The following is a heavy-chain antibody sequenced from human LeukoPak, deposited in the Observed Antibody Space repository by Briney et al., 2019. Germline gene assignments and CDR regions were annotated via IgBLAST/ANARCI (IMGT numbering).Heavy chain of an antibody. CDR3: ARAYYYDSTAYYFDY. CDR1: GYTFTAYF. V-gene: IGHV1-2*06. CDR2: INPNSGDT. Sequence: ASVKVSCEASGYTFTAYFMHWGRQTPGQGLEWVGRINPNSGDTNFAQRFQGRVTMTRDTSFSTAYMELSRLRPDDTAVYFCARAYYYDSTAYYFDYWGQGTLVTVSS. D-gene: IGHD3-22*01. J-gene: IGHJ4*02.